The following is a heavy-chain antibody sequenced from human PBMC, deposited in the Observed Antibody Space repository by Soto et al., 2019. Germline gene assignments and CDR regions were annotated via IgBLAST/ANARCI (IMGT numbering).Heavy chain of an antibody. V-gene: IGHV3-48*01. CDR3: ASSSSKYYYYYYMDV. Sequence: GGSLRLSCAASGFTFTGYSMNWVRQAPGKGLEWLSYISSSSSTKYYADSVKGRFTISRDNAKKSLYLQMNSLRAEDTAVYYCASSSSKYYYYYYMDVWGKGTTVTVSS. D-gene: IGHD6-13*01. J-gene: IGHJ6*03. CDR1: GFTFTGYS. CDR2: ISSSSSTK.